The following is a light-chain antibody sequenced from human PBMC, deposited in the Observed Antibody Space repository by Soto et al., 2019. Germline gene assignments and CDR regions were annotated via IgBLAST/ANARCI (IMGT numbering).Light chain of an antibody. CDR2: DVN. Sequence: QSALTQPPSASGSPGQSVTVSCTGTSRDVGSYNYVSWYQQHPGKAPKLMIYDVNKRPSGVPDRFSGSKSGNTASLTVSGLQAEDEADYYCSSYAGSNNWVFGGGTKLTVL. V-gene: IGLV2-8*01. CDR1: SRDVGSYNY. J-gene: IGLJ3*02. CDR3: SSYAGSNNWV.